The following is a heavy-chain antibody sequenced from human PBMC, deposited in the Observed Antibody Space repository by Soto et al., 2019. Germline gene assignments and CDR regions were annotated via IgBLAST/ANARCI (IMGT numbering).Heavy chain of an antibody. V-gene: IGHV3-30*18. J-gene: IGHJ4*02. CDR1: GFTFSSYG. CDR2: ISYDGSNK. D-gene: IGHD4-17*01. Sequence: GGSLRLSCAASGFTFSSYGMHWVRQAPGKGLEWVAVISYDGSNKYYADSVKGRFTISRDNSKNTLYLQMNSLRAEDTAVYYCAKIGYPTVTTSGYWGQGTLVTVSS. CDR3: AKIGYPTVTTSGY.